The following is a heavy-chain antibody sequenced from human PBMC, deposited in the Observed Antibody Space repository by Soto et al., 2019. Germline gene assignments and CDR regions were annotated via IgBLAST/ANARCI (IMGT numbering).Heavy chain of an antibody. J-gene: IGHJ4*02. CDR1: GFTFSGSA. CDR2: IRSKANSYAT. V-gene: IGHV3-73*01. Sequence: EVQLVESGGGLVQPGGSLKLSCAASGFTFSGSAMHWVRQASGKGLEWVGRIRSKANSYATAYAASVKGRFTISRDDSKNTAYLQMNSLKTEDTAEYYCTRNVYCSGGSCSDYWGQGTLVTVSS. CDR3: TRNVYCSGGSCSDY. D-gene: IGHD2-15*01.